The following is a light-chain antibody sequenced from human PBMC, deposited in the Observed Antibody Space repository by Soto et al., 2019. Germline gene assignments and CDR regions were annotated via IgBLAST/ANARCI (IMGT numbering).Light chain of an antibody. V-gene: IGKV3-15*01. CDR3: QQYNNWPPIT. Sequence: EIVLTQSPGTLSLSPGERATLSCRASQSVSSSLSGYQQKPAQAPRILIYGASTRATGITARFIGSGSATEYTITISSLQSEDFSVYYCQQYNNWPPITFGQGTRLEIK. CDR1: QSVSSS. J-gene: IGKJ5*01. CDR2: GAS.